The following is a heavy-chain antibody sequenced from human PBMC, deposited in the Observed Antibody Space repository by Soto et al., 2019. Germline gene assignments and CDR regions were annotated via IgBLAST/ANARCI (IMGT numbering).Heavy chain of an antibody. Sequence: QVQLVQSGAEVKKPGASVKISCKASGYTFTRYTMNWVRQAPGQRLEWMGWINPDNGITKSSQKFQDRVILTRDTSASTAYMDLSSLRSEDTAVYYCARGIATGQLDPWGQGTLVTVSS. J-gene: IGHJ5*02. CDR2: INPDNGIT. V-gene: IGHV1-3*01. D-gene: IGHD2-15*01. CDR1: GYTFTRYT. CDR3: ARGIATGQLDP.